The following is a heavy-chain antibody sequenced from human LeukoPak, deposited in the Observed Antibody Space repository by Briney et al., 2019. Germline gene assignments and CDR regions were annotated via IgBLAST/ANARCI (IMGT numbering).Heavy chain of an antibody. Sequence: ALVKVSCKASGYSFTGYYMHWVRQAPGQGLEWMGWINPNSGGTNYAQKFQGRVTMTRDTSISTAYMELSRLRSDDTAQYYCARDKGRERHAFDIWGQGTMVTVSS. CDR1: GYSFTGYY. V-gene: IGHV1-2*02. CDR3: ARDKGRERHAFDI. CDR2: INPNSGGT. D-gene: IGHD5-24*01. J-gene: IGHJ3*02.